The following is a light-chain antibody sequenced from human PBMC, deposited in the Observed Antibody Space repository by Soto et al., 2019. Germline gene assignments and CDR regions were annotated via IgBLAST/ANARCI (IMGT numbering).Light chain of an antibody. CDR1: YSNIGSNF. CDR2: DNS. J-gene: IGLJ2*01. V-gene: IGLV1-51*01. Sequence: QSVLTQPPSVSAAAGQKVTISCSGSYSNIGSNFVSWYQHFPGSAPKLLIYDNSQRPSGIPDRFSGSKSGSSATLGITGLQTGDEADYYCATWGSSLSVVVFGGGTKLTVL. CDR3: ATWGSSLSVVV.